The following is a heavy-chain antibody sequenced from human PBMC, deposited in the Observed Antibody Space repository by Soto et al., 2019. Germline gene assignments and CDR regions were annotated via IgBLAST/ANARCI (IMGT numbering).Heavy chain of an antibody. J-gene: IGHJ6*02. CDR2: INHSGSP. V-gene: IGHV4-34*01. Sequence: KPSETLSLTCAVYGWSFRGYYWSWIRQPPGKGLEWIGEINHSGSPNYNPSLKSRVTISVDTSKNQFSLKLSSVTAADTAVYYCARVPVYCSSTSCHPTSYYYYGMDVWGQGTTVTFSS. CDR3: ARVPVYCSSTSCHPTSYYYYGMDV. D-gene: IGHD2-2*01. CDR1: GWSFRGYY.